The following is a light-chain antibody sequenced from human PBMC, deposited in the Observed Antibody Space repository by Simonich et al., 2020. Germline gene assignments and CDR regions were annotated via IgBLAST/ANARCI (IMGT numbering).Light chain of an antibody. Sequence: AIRMTQSPSSLSASTGDRVTITCRASQGISSYLAWYQQKPGTAPKRLIYAASTLQIGVQSRFSGSGSGTDFTLTISCLQSEDFATYYGQQYYSYPPLTFGGGTKVEIK. J-gene: IGKJ4*01. CDR3: QQYYSYPPLT. CDR1: QGISSY. CDR2: AAS. V-gene: IGKV1-8*01.